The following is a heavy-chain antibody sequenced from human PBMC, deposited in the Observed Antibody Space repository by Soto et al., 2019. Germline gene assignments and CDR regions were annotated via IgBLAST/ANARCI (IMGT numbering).Heavy chain of an antibody. CDR2: ISGSGDST. CDR3: AKMPLLRVAGTLYN. J-gene: IGHJ4*02. V-gene: IGHV3-23*01. CDR1: GFTFNNYA. D-gene: IGHD6-19*01. Sequence: PGGSLRLSCAASGFTFNNYAMSWVRQALGKGLEWVSGISGSGDSTYYADSVKGRFTISRDNSKNTLYLQMNSLRAEDTAVYYCAKMPLLRVAGTLYNWGQGTLVTVSS.